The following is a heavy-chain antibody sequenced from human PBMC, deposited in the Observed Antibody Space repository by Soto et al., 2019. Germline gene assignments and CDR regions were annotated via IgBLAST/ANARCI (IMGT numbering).Heavy chain of an antibody. CDR3: ARPPEYSSSVYGMDV. CDR1: GYSFTSYW. V-gene: IGHV5-10-1*01. CDR2: IDPSDSYT. J-gene: IGHJ6*02. D-gene: IGHD6-6*01. Sequence: GESLKISCKGPGYSFTSYWISWVRQMPGKGLEWMGRIDPSDSYTNYSPSFQGHVTISADKSISTAYLQWSSLKASDTAMYYCARPPEYSSSVYGMDVWGQGTTVTVSS.